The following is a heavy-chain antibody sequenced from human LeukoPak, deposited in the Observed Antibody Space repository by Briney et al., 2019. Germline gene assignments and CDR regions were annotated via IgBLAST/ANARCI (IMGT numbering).Heavy chain of an antibody. J-gene: IGHJ4*02. Sequence: SETLSLTCTVSGGSISSYYWSWIRQPPGKGLEWIGYIYYSGSTNYNPSLKSRVTISVDTSKNQFSLKLSSVTAADTAVYYCARDLHPSVATIWGYFDYWGQGTLVTVSS. V-gene: IGHV4-59*01. CDR2: IYYSGST. D-gene: IGHD5-12*01. CDR3: ARDLHPSVATIWGYFDY. CDR1: GGSISSYY.